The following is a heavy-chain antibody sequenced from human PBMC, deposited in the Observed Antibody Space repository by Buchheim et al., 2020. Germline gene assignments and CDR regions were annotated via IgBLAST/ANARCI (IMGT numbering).Heavy chain of an antibody. V-gene: IGHV3-48*03. D-gene: IGHD3-22*01. J-gene: IGHJ4*02. Sequence: EVQLVESGGGLVQPGGSLRLSCAASGFTFSSYEMSWVRQAPGKGLEWVSYISSSGSTIYYADSVKGRFTISRDNAKNSLYLQMNSLRAEDTAVYYCAATYYYDSSGYYSLGHLDYWGQGTL. CDR3: AATYYYDSSGYYSLGHLDY. CDR2: ISSSGSTI. CDR1: GFTFSSYE.